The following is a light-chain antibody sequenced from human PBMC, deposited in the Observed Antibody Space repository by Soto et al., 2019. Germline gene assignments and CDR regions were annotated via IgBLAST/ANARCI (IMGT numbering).Light chain of an antibody. Sequence: DIVMAQSPDSLTVSLGERATINCKSSQSVLFSSNNKNYLAWYQQKPGQPTKLLFYWASTRQSEVPDRFSGSGSGTDFTLTISSLQAADVAVYYCQQYYRSPLTFGGGTKVEIK. CDR1: QSVLFSSNNKNY. V-gene: IGKV4-1*01. CDR2: WAS. CDR3: QQYYRSPLT. J-gene: IGKJ4*01.